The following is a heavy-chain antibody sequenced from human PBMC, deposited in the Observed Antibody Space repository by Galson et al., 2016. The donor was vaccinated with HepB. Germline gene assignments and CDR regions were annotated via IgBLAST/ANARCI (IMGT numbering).Heavy chain of an antibody. CDR1: GDTFRRHA. J-gene: IGHJ4*02. Sequence: SVKVSCKGSGDTFRRHALSWVRQAPGQGLEWMGGIIPMFGTAKYAPKFEGRVTITADESTSTAYMEVNNLRFEDTAVYYCAVVGLTVDYWGQGTLGSVSS. D-gene: IGHD2-15*01. CDR2: IIPMFGTA. V-gene: IGHV1-69*13. CDR3: AVVGLTVDY.